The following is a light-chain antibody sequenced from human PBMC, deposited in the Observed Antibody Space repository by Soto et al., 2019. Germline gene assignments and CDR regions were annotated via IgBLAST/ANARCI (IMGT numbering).Light chain of an antibody. CDR3: QQYNDSFPYT. CDR1: QSISSW. V-gene: IGKV1-5*03. Sequence: DIPMTQSPSTLSASVGDRVTITCRASQSISSWLAWYQQKPGTAPKLLIYAASTLESGVPSRFTGIRSGTEFTLSVSSLQPDDFATYYCQQYNDSFPYTFGQGTKLEIK. J-gene: IGKJ2*01. CDR2: AAS.